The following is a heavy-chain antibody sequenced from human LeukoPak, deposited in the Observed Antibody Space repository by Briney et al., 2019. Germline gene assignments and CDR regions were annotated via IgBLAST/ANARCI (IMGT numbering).Heavy chain of an antibody. CDR3: ARCLTVPTYYYYYMDV. V-gene: IGHV4-4*07. J-gene: IGHJ6*03. D-gene: IGHD3-9*01. CDR2: IYASATT. CDR1: GGSISNYY. Sequence: TSETLSLTCSVSGGSISNYYWNWLRQPAGKGRDWVGCIYASATTNSNPSLKGRFTMSVGESKNLLSLRLSSVTAADTAIYYRARCLTVPTYYYYYMDVWGKGATVTFSS.